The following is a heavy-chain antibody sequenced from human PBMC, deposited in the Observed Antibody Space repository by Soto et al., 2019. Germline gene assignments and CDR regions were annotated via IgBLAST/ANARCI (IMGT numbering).Heavy chain of an antibody. CDR1: GGSISSSSYY. CDR3: ARVIAAGIPPDEYYFDY. CDR2: IYYSGST. D-gene: IGHD6-25*01. Sequence: SETLSLTCTVSGGSISSSSYYWGWIRQPPGKGLEWIGSIYYSGSTYYNPSLKSRVTISVDTSKNQFSLKLSSVTAADTAVYYCARVIAAGIPPDEYYFDYWGQGTLVTVSS. V-gene: IGHV4-39*07. J-gene: IGHJ4*02.